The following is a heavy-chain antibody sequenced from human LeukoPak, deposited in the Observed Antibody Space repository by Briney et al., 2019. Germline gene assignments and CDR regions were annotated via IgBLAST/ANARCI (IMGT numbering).Heavy chain of an antibody. Sequence: GRSLRLSCAASGFTFSSYGMHWVRQAPGKGLEWVAVIWYDGSNKYYADSVKGRFTISRDNSKNTLYLQMNSLRAEDTAVYYCASGSYYNDAFDIWGQGTMVTVSS. V-gene: IGHV3-33*01. CDR2: IWYDGSNK. D-gene: IGHD3-10*01. CDR1: GFTFSSYG. J-gene: IGHJ3*02. CDR3: ASGSYYNDAFDI.